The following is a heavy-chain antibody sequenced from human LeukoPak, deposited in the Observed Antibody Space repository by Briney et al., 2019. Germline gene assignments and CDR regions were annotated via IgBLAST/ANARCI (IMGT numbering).Heavy chain of an antibody. CDR2: IKNDGTVT. CDR3: ASTDYLTN. V-gene: IGHV3-74*01. D-gene: IGHD2/OR15-2a*01. CDR1: GFTFSNYW. J-gene: IGHJ4*02. Sequence: GGSLRLSCAASGFTFSNYWMHWVRQAPGKGLVWVSRIKNDGTVTNYADSVKGRFTISRDNAKNTLLLQMNRLRAEDTAVYYCASTDYLTNWGQGTLVTVSS.